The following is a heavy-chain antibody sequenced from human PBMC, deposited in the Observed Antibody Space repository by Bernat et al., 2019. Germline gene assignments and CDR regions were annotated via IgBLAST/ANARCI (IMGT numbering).Heavy chain of an antibody. Sequence: QVQLVESGGGLVKPGGSLRLSCAASGFTFSDYYMSWIRQAPGKGLEWVSYISSSSSYTNYADSVKGRFTISRDNAKNSLYLQMNSLRAEDTAVYYCARDDDTELVTTYPSLVDYWGQGTLVTVSS. CDR2: ISSSSSYT. CDR3: ARDDDTELVTTYPSLVDY. D-gene: IGHD5-12*01. V-gene: IGHV3-11*06. CDR1: GFTFSDYY. J-gene: IGHJ4*02.